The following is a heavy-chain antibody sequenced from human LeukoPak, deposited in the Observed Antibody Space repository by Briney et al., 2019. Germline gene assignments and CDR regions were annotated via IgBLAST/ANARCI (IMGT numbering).Heavy chain of an antibody. Sequence: GGSLRLSCAASGFTFSTYTMHWVRQAPGKGLEGVAVISYDGGSQFYADSVKGRFTISRDNAENSLYLQMNSLRGEDTAVYYCARGGYCNRVTYYSLRSWGQGTLVTVSS. CDR3: ARGGYCNRVTYYSLRS. V-gene: IGHV3-30*07. D-gene: IGHD2-2*01. J-gene: IGHJ4*02. CDR2: ISYDGGSQ. CDR1: GFTFSTYT.